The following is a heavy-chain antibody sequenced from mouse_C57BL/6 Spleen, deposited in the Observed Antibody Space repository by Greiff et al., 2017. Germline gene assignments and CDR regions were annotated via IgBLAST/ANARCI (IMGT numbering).Heavy chain of an antibody. V-gene: IGHV5-6*02. D-gene: IGHD1-1*01. Sequence: EVMLVESGGDLVKPGGSLKLSCAASGFTFSSYGMSWVRQTPDKRLEWVATISSGGSYTYYPDSVKGRFPISRDNAKNTLYLQMSSLKSEDAAMYYCARRCYYGSSSPYYYAMDCWGQGTSVTVSS. J-gene: IGHJ4*01. CDR2: ISSGGSYT. CDR3: ARRCYYGSSSPYYYAMDC. CDR1: GFTFSSYG.